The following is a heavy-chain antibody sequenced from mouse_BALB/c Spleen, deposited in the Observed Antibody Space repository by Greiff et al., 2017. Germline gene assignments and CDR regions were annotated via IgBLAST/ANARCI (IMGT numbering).Heavy chain of an antibody. CDR1: GFTFSSYT. D-gene: IGHD2-4*01. J-gene: IGHJ3*01. CDR3: ARDYDYSFFAD. CDR2: ISNGGGST. V-gene: IGHV5-12-2*01. Sequence: EVQVVESGGGLVQPGGSLKLSCAASGFTFSSYTMSWVRQTPEKRLEWVAYISNGGGSTYYPDTVKGRFTISRDNAKNTLYLQMSSLKSEDTAMYYCARDYDYSFFADWGQGTLVTVSA.